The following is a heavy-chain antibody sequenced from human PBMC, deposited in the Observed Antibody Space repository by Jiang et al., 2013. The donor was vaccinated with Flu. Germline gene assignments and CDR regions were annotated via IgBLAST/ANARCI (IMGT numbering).Heavy chain of an antibody. CDR2: ISSSSSHT. Sequence: QLLESGGGLVKPGGSLRLSCAASGFTFSSSSMNWVRQAPGKGLEWVSSISSSSSHTYYADSVKGRFIISRDNAKNSLFLQMNNLRAEDTAVYYCARSPGIAVAGRYSFDPWGQGTQVTVSS. D-gene: IGHD6-19*01. V-gene: IGHV3-21*01. CDR3: ARSPGIAVAGRYSFDP. CDR1: GFTFSSSS. J-gene: IGHJ5*02.